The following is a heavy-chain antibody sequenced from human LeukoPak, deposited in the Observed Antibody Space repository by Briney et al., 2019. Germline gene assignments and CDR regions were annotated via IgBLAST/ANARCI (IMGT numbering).Heavy chain of an antibody. CDR2: IYYSGST. J-gene: IGHJ4*02. CDR3: ARHKGDGYSRWKHFDY. CDR1: GGSISSYY. Sequence: SETLSLTCTVSGGSISSYYWSWIRQPPGKGLEWIGYIYYSGSTNYNPSLKSRVTISVDTSKNQFSLKLSSVTAADTAVYYCARHKGDGYSRWKHFDYWGQGTLVTVSS. D-gene: IGHD5-24*01. V-gene: IGHV4-59*08.